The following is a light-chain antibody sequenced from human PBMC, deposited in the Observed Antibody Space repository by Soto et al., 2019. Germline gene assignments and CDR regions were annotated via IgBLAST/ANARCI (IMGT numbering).Light chain of an antibody. CDR2: GTS. V-gene: IGKV3-20*01. CDR3: QHDGGSPLVT. Sequence: EIVLTQSPGTLSLSPGERATLYCRASQSVSSSYLAWYQQKPGQAPRLLIYGTSSRATGIPDRFSGSGSGTDFTLTISRLEPEDCAVYFCQHDGGSPLVTFGQGTRLEIK. J-gene: IGKJ5*01. CDR1: QSVSSSY.